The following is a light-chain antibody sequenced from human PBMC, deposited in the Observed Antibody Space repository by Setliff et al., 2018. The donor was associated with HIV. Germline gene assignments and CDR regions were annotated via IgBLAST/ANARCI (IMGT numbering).Light chain of an antibody. V-gene: IGLV2-23*02. Sequence: QSALTQPASVSGSPGQSITISCTGTSSDVGGYYYASWYQQHPGKAPKVMIYDVNKRPSGVSNRFSGSKSGNTASLTISGLQAEDEADYYCCSWAGSSTYVFGTGTKVTVL. CDR3: CSWAGSSTYV. J-gene: IGLJ1*01. CDR1: SSDVGGYYY. CDR2: DVN.